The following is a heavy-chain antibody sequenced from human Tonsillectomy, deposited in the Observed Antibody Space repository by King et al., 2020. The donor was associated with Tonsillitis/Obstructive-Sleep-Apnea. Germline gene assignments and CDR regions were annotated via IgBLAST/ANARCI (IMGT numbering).Heavy chain of an antibody. V-gene: IGHV4-28*01. D-gene: IGHD2-15*01. J-gene: IGHJ3*02. CDR1: AYSISSSNW. CDR2: IFYSGST. Sequence: VQLQESGPGLVKPSDTLSLTCAVSAYSISSSNWWGWIRQPPGKGLEWIGYIFYSGSTDYNPSLKSRVTMSVDTYKNQFSLKLSSVTAVDTAVYYCARSVYGPGSRNAFDIWGQGTMVTVSS. CDR3: ARSVYGPGSRNAFDI.